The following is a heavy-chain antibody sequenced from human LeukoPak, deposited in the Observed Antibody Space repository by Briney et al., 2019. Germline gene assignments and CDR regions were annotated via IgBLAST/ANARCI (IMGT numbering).Heavy chain of an antibody. Sequence: GRSLRLSCAASGFTFSSYGMHWVRQAPGKGLEWVAVIWYDGTNKYYADSVKGRFTISRDNSKNTLYLQMNSLRAEDTAVYYCARELVGYNYGFDYWGQGTLVTVSS. V-gene: IGHV3-33*01. CDR2: IWYDGTNK. D-gene: IGHD5-18*01. J-gene: IGHJ4*02. CDR1: GFTFSSYG. CDR3: ARELVGYNYGFDY.